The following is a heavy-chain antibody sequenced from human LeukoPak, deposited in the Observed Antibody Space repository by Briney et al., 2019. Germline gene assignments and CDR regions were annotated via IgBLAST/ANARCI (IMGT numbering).Heavy chain of an antibody. CDR1: GGTFSSYA. CDR2: IIPIFGTA. V-gene: IGHV1-69*06. J-gene: IGHJ4*02. D-gene: IGHD4-17*01. CDR3: ASAGDYVTYYFDY. Sequence: SVKVSCKASGGTFSSYAISWVRQAPGQGLEWMGGIIPIFGTANYAQKFQGRVTITADKSTSTAYMELSSLRSEDTAVYYCASAGDYVTYYFDYWGQGTLVTVPS.